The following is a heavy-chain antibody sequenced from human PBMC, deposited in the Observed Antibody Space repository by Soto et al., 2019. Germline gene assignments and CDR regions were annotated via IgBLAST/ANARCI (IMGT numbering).Heavy chain of an antibody. V-gene: IGHV3-30*03. CDR2: VSYDGDNE. Sequence: GSLRLSCAASGFTFSNYAMHWVRQAPGKGLEWVAIVSYDGDNEYYADSVKGRFTISRDNAKNTLYLQMNSLRAEDTAVYYCARDPFGATTYWGQGTLVTVSS. CDR3: ARDPFGATTY. CDR1: GFTFSNYA. J-gene: IGHJ4*02. D-gene: IGHD1-26*01.